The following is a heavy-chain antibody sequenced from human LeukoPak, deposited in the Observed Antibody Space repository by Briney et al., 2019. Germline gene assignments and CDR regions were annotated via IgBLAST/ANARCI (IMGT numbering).Heavy chain of an antibody. J-gene: IGHJ4*02. CDR1: GTSISTNY. CDR3: ARHVDY. V-gene: IGHV4-59*08. Sequence: SETLSLTCSVSGTSISTNYWSWTRQPPGKGLEWLGCIFCSGGTNYKPSLKSRITISVDTSKNQLSLRLSSVTAADTAVYYCARHVDYWGQGTLVTVSS. CDR2: IFCSGGT.